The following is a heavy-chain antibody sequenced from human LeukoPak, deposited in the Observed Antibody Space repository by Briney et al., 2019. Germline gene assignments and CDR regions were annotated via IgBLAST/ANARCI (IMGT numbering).Heavy chain of an antibody. CDR2: ISSSSSDI. D-gene: IGHD6-13*01. CDR3: VGWINGIAAAGTHDAFDI. CDR1: GFTFSSYS. Sequence: GGSLRLSCAASGFTFSSYSMNWVRQAPGKGLEWVSSISSSSSDIYYADSVKGRFTISRDNAKNSLYLQMNSLRAEATAVYYCVGWINGIAAAGTHDAFDIWGQGTMVTVSS. J-gene: IGHJ3*02. V-gene: IGHV3-21*01.